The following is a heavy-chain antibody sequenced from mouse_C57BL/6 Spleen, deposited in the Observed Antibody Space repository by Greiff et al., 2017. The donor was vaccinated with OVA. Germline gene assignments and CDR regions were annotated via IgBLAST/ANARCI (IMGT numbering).Heavy chain of an antibody. CDR3: ARQGLYLRSFDY. CDR2: ISCGGGNP. D-gene: IGHD2-3*01. CDR1: GFTFSSYT. V-gene: IGHV5-9*01. Sequence: EVMLVESGGGLVQPGGSLKLSCAASGFTFSSYTMSWVRQTPGKRLEWVATISCGGGNPYSPASVKGRFTISRDNAKNTLDLQMSSLTSEDTALYYCARQGLYLRSFDYWGQGTTLTVSS. J-gene: IGHJ2*01.